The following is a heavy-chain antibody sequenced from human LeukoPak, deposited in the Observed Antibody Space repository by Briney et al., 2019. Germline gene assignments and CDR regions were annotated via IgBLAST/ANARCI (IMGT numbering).Heavy chain of an antibody. V-gene: IGHV3-15*01. CDR1: GFTFSNAW. Sequence: GGSLRLSCAVSGFTFSNAWMSWVRQAPGKGLEWVGRIKSKTDGGTTDYAAPVKGRFTISRDDSKNTLYLQMNSLKTEDTAVYYCTSEYYDYVWGSYRSDYHFDYWGQGTLVTVSS. CDR3: TSEYYDYVWGSYRSDYHFDY. J-gene: IGHJ4*02. CDR2: IKSKTDGGTT. D-gene: IGHD3-16*02.